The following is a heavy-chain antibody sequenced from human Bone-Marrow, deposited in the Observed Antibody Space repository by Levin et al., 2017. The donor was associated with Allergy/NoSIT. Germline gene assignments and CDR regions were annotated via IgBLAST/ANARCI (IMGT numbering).Heavy chain of an antibody. V-gene: IGHV3-23*01. Sequence: LPGGSLRLSCAASGFKFSNYAMSWVRQAPGKGLEWVASISGSDGSRHYADSVKGRFTISRDNSNNTLYLQMNSLRAEDTAFYYCAKCRFLEWLWATQKITNWFDPWGQGTLVTVSS. D-gene: IGHD3-3*01. CDR3: AKCRFLEWLWATQKITNWFDP. CDR1: GFKFSNYA. CDR2: ISGSDGSR. J-gene: IGHJ5*02.